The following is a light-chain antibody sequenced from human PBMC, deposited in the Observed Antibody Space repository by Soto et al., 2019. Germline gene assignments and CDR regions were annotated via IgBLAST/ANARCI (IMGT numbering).Light chain of an antibody. CDR3: AAWDDSLSGVV. J-gene: IGLJ2*01. V-gene: IGLV1-47*02. CDR1: SSNIGGHY. CDR2: SNN. Sequence: QSVLTQPPSASGTPGQRVIISCSGSSSNIGGHYVYWYQQLPETAPRLLIYSNNQRPSGVPDRFSGSKSGTSASLAISGLRSEDEADYYCAAWDDSLSGVVFGGGTKLTVL.